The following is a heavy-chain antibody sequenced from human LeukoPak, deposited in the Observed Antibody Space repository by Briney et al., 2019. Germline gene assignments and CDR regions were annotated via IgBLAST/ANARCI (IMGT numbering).Heavy chain of an antibody. V-gene: IGHV3-21*01. CDR3: ARWKPRSDAFDF. D-gene: IGHD1-1*01. CDR2: ISTRDTFI. CDR1: GFAFSTYS. J-gene: IGHJ3*01. Sequence: GGSLRLSCEASGFAFSTYSMAWVRQTPGEGLEWLSSISTRDTFINYADSVKGRFTISRDNANNSLFLQMTSLRAEDTAIYYCARWKPRSDAFDFWGKGTMVIVSS.